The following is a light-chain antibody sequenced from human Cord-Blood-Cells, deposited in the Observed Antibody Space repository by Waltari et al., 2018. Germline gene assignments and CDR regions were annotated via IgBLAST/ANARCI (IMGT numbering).Light chain of an antibody. CDR1: EDIINY. Sequence: DIQMTQSPSSLSASVGDRVSITCQASEDIINYLNLYQQKPGKAPKLLSYDASNLETGVPSRFSGSGSGTDFTFAISCLQPEDIATYYCQQYDNLPPTVGQGTRLGIK. V-gene: IGKV1-33*01. J-gene: IGKJ5*01. CDR2: DAS. CDR3: QQYDNLPPT.